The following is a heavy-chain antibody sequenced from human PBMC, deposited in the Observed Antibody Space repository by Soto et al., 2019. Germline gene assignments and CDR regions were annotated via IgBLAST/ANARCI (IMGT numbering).Heavy chain of an antibody. CDR3: TPSHCYGMDV. J-gene: IGHJ6*02. Sequence: GGSLRLSCAVSGFLVSIKYMTLVRQSPGKGLEWVSVIYTGGSTHYADYARGRFTISRDSSKNTLYLQMNSLRAEDAAVYYCTPSHCYGMDVWCQGTWVTVSS. CDR1: GFLVSIKY. V-gene: IGHV3-53*01. CDR2: IYTGGST.